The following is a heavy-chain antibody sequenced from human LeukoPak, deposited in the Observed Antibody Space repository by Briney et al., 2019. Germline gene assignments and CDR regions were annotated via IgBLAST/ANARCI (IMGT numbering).Heavy chain of an antibody. CDR2: ITTGGPNT. J-gene: IGHJ4*02. CDR1: GFTFSSYS. V-gene: IGHV3-23*01. CDR3: AKDGGLWVSAHWGDS. D-gene: IGHD7-27*01. Sequence: GGSLRLSCAASGFTFSSYSMSWVRQAPGKGLRWVSTITTGGPNTYYADSVKGRFTVSRDDSKDTLYLQMNSLRAEDTAVYYCAKDGGLWVSAHWGDSWGRGTLVTVSS.